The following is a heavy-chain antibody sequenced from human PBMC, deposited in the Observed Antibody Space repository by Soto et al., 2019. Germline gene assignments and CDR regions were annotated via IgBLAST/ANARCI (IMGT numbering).Heavy chain of an antibody. CDR3: AKDKGRTAIDY. CDR2: IANDGRSE. J-gene: IGHJ4*02. V-gene: IGHV3-30*18. CDR1: GLTFSAAG. Sequence: QVHLVESGGGVVQPGRSLRISCAASGLTFSAAGMHWVRQAPGKGLGWVAFIANDGRSESYADSVKGRFTISRDNSQNMLYLQMNSLTAEDTAVYYCAKDKGRTAIDYWGQGTLVSVSS.